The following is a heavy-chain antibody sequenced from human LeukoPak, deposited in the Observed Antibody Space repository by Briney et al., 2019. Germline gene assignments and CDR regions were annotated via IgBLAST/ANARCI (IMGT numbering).Heavy chain of an antibody. D-gene: IGHD3-22*01. CDR1: GYTFTGYY. CDR2: INPNSGGT. CDR3: ARTYYYDSSGYALTE. Sequence: ASVKVSCKASGYTFTGYYMHWVRQAPGQGLEWMGWINPNSGGTNYAQKFQGRVTMTRDTSISTAYMELSRLRSDDTAVYYCARTYYYDSSGYALTEWGQGTLVTASS. J-gene: IGHJ4*02. V-gene: IGHV1-2*02.